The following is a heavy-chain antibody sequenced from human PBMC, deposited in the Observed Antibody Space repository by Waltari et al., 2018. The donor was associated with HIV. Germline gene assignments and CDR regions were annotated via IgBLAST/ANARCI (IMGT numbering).Heavy chain of an antibody. CDR3: ARDRGVRGDFWSGSIWSYGMDV. Sequence: EVQLMESGGGLVKPGGSLRLSCAASGFTFSNYSMNWVRQAPGKGLEWVSSISSSSSYIYYADSVKGRFTISRDNAKNSVYLQMNSLRAEDTAVYYCARDRGVRGDFWSGSIWSYGMDVWGQGTTVTVSS. V-gene: IGHV3-21*01. J-gene: IGHJ6*02. D-gene: IGHD3-3*01. CDR1: GFTFSNYS. CDR2: ISSSSSYI.